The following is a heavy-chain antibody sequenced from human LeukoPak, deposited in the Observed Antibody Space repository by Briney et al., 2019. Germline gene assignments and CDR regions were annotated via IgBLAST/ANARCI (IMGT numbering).Heavy chain of an antibody. CDR2: ISSSSSYI. Sequence: GGSPRLSCAASGFTFSSYSMNWVRQAPGKGLEWVSSISSSSSYIYYADSVKGRFTISRDNAKNSLYLQMNSLRAEDTALYYCARTFYDISTGYYPTGYMDVWGKGTTVTVSS. D-gene: IGHD3-9*01. CDR3: ARTFYDISTGYYPTGYMDV. V-gene: IGHV3-21*04. CDR1: GFTFSSYS. J-gene: IGHJ6*03.